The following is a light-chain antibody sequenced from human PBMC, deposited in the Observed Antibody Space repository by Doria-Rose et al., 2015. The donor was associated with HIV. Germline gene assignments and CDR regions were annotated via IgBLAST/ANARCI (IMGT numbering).Light chain of an antibody. J-gene: IGKJ1*01. Sequence: TQSPSSLSASTGDRVTITCRASQDISNYLAWYQQKPGKAPKLLIYAASTLQSGVPSRFSGSGSGTDFTLTISYLQSEDFATYYCQQYYSYPPTFGQGTEVEVK. CDR2: AAS. CDR3: QQYYSYPPT. CDR1: QDISNY. V-gene: IGKV1-8*01.